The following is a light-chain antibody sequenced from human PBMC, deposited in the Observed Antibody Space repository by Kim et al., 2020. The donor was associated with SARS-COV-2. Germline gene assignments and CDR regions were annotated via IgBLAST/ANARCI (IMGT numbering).Light chain of an antibody. CDR2: ATS. J-gene: IGKJ2*01. CDR1: QSVSSTN. Sequence: EIVLTQSPGTLSLSPGEGATLSCRASQSVSSTNLAWYQQKPGQAPRLLIYATSTRATGIPDRFSGSGSGTDFTLTISRLEPEDFAVYYCQHYGTSPNTLGQGTKLEI. CDR3: QHYGTSPNT. V-gene: IGKV3-20*01.